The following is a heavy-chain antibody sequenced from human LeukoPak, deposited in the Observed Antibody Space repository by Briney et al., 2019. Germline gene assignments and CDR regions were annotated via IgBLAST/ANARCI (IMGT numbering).Heavy chain of an antibody. D-gene: IGHD3-3*01. CDR2: INHSGST. CDR3: ARGGYTIFGVAPDY. CDR1: GGSFSGYY. Sequence: PSETLSLTCAVYGGSFSGYYWSWIRQPPGKGLEWIGEINHSGSTNYNPSLKSRVTISVDTSKNQFSLKLSSVTAADTAVYYCARGGYTIFGVAPDYWGQGTLVTVSS. J-gene: IGHJ4*02. V-gene: IGHV4-34*01.